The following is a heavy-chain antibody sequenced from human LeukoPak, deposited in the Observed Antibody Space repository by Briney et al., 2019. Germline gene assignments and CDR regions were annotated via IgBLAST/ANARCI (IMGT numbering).Heavy chain of an antibody. V-gene: IGHV4-34*01. Sequence: SSETLSLTCAVYGGSFSGYYWSWIRQPPGKGLEWIGEINHSGSTNYNPSLKSRVTISVDTSKNQFSLKLSSVTAADTAVYYCARRPPKASLDYWGQGTLVTVSS. CDR3: ARRPPKASLDY. CDR2: INHSGST. CDR1: GGSFSGYY. J-gene: IGHJ4*02.